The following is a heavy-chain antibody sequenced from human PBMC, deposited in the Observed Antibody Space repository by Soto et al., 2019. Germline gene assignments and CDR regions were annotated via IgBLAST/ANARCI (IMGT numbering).Heavy chain of an antibody. Sequence: GASEKVSCKVSGYTLTELSMYWVRHAPGKGLVWMGGFDPEDGETIYAQKFQGRVTMTEDTSTDTAYMELSSLRSEDTAVYYCATAGGIHYYASSGYSRLNFDYWGQGTLVTVSS. CDR3: ATAGGIHYYASSGYSRLNFDY. V-gene: IGHV1-24*01. CDR2: FDPEDGET. J-gene: IGHJ4*02. CDR1: GYTLTELS. D-gene: IGHD3-22*01.